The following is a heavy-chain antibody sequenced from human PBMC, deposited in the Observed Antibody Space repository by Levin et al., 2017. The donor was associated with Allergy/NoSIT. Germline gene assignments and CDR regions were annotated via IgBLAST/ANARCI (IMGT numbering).Heavy chain of an antibody. J-gene: IGHJ4*02. CDR2: ISSSSSYT. V-gene: IGHV3-11*03. CDR1: GFTFSDYY. Sequence: GGSLRLSCAASGFTFSDYYMSWIRQAPGKGLEWVSYISSSSSYTNYADSVKGRFTISRDNAKNSLYLQMNSLRAEDTAVYYCAAEVRGQAAQFDYWGQGTLVTVSS. CDR3: AAEVRGQAAQFDY. D-gene: IGHD3-10*01.